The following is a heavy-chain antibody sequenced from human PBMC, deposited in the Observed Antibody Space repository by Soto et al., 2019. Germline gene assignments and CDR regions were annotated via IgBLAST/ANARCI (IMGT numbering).Heavy chain of an antibody. D-gene: IGHD6-19*01. Sequence: GGSLRLSCAASGFTFSNAWMSWVRQAPGKGLEWVGRIKSKTDGGTTDYAAPGKGRFTISRDDSKNTLDLQMNSLKTEDTAVYYCTTDLSSGWYLKYFQHWGQGTLVTVSS. CDR2: IKSKTDGGTT. CDR1: GFTFSNAW. V-gene: IGHV3-15*01. CDR3: TTDLSSGWYLKYFQH. J-gene: IGHJ1*01.